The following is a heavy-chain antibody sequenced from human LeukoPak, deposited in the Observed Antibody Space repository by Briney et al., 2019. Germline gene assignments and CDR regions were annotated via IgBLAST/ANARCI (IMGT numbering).Heavy chain of an antibody. D-gene: IGHD1-26*01. V-gene: IGHV5-51*01. Sequence: GESLKISCKGSGYRFTNYWIGWVRQMPGKGLEWMGIINPADGYTRYSPSFQGQVTISTDTSIFTAYLEWSSLKASDTAMYYCARHLVGATYGGYMDVWGKGTTVTVSS. J-gene: IGHJ6*03. CDR2: INPADGYT. CDR1: GYRFTNYW. CDR3: ARHLVGATYGGYMDV.